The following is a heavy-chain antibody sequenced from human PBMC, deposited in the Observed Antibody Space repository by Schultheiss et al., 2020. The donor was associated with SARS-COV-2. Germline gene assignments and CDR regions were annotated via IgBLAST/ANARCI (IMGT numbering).Heavy chain of an antibody. CDR1: AGSIDNYY. V-gene: IGHV4-59*01. J-gene: IGHJ6*02. CDR3: ARDFGIAAAGTDYYYGMDV. D-gene: IGHD6-13*01. Sequence: SETLSLTCTVSAGSIDNYYWTWIRQPPGKGLEWIGSIIYSGSTNYNPSLKSRVTISVDTSKNQFSLKLSSVTAADTAVYYCARDFGIAAAGTDYYYGMDVWGQGTTVTVSS. CDR2: IIYSGST.